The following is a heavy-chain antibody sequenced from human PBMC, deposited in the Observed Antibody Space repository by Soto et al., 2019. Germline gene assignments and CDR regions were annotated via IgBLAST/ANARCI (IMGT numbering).Heavy chain of an antibody. D-gene: IGHD3-10*01. CDR2: INHSGST. CDR3: ARGGYGSGSYPVYYYGMDV. Sequence: PSETLSLTCAVYGGSFSGYYWSWIRQPPGKGLEWIGEINHSGSTNYNPSLKSRVTISVDTSKNQFSLKLSSVTAADTAVYYCARGGYGSGSYPVYYYGMDVWGQGTKVTVSS. V-gene: IGHV4-34*01. CDR1: GGSFSGYY. J-gene: IGHJ6*01.